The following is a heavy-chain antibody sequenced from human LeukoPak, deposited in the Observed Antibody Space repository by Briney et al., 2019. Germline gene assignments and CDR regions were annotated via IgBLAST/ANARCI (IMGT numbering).Heavy chain of an antibody. Sequence: PGRSLRLSCAASGFTFSSYAMHWVRQAPGKGLEWVSAISGSGGSTYYADSVKGRFTISRDNSKNTLYLQMNSLRAEDTAVYYCARLYYDILTGYFQSNLFDYWGQGTLVTVSS. CDR3: ARLYYDILTGYFQSNLFDY. CDR2: ISGSGGST. CDR1: GFTFSSYA. J-gene: IGHJ4*02. D-gene: IGHD3-9*01. V-gene: IGHV3-23*01.